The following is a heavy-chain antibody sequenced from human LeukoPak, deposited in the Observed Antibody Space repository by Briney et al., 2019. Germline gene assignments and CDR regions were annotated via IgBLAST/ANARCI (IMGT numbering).Heavy chain of an antibody. V-gene: IGHV1-24*01. CDR3: ATDLKVRGPSVY. D-gene: IGHD3-10*01. Sequence: ASVKVSCKVSGYTLTELSMHWVRQAPGKGLEWMGGFDPEDGETIYAQKFQGRVTMTEDTSTDTAYMELSSLRSEDTAVYYCATDLKVRGPSVYWGQGTLVTVSS. CDR1: GYTLTELS. J-gene: IGHJ4*02. CDR2: FDPEDGET.